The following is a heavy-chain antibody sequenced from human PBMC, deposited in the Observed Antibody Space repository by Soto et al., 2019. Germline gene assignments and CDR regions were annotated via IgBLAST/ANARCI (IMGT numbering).Heavy chain of an antibody. CDR2: ISGSGGST. CDR3: AKVVGPGYYYYGMDV. D-gene: IGHD2-2*01. CDR1: GFTFSSYA. J-gene: IGHJ6*02. Sequence: EVQLLESGGGLVQPGGSLRLSCAASGFTFSSYAMSWVRQAPGKGLEWVSAISGSGGSTYYADSVKGRITISRDNFKNMLYLQMSSLRAEDTAVYYCAKVVGPGYYYYGMDVWGQGTTVTVSS. V-gene: IGHV3-23*01.